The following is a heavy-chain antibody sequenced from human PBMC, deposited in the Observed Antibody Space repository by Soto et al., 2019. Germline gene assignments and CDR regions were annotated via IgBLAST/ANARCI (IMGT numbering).Heavy chain of an antibody. J-gene: IGHJ6*02. D-gene: IGHD3-22*01. CDR2: IYYSGST. Sequence: SEPLSLTCTVSGGSISSYYWSWIRQPPGKGLEWIGYIYYSGSTNYNPSLKSRVTISVDTSKNQFSLKLSSVTAADTAVYYCARVNSPYYYDSSGYYFYYYYYGMDVWGQGTTVTVSS. V-gene: IGHV4-59*01. CDR3: ARVNSPYYYDSSGYYFYYYYYGMDV. CDR1: GGSISSYY.